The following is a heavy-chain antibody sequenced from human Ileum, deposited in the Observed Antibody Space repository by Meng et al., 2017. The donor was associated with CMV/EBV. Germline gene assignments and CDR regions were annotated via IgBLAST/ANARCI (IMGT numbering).Heavy chain of an antibody. CDR3: ARGGQLAMLVYFDF. CDR1: GFALNNYY. CDR2: MYPSGGLT. J-gene: IGHJ4*02. D-gene: IGHD2-2*01. V-gene: IGHV1-46*02. Sequence: KASGFALNNYYMHWVRQAPGQGLEWIGIMYPSGGLTHYEQKFQGRVIMTRDTSTSTIYLELSSLRSEDTAVYYCARGGQLAMLVYFDFWGPGTLVTVSS.